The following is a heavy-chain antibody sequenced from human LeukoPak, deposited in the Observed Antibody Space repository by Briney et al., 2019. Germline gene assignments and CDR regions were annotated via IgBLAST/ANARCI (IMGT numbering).Heavy chain of an antibody. CDR3: ARDRYGGIIDY. CDR1: GGSLSGYF. J-gene: IGHJ4*02. Sequence: SETLSLTCAVYGGSLSGYFWSWIRQPPGKGLEWIAEVNHNGGTNNNPSLKSRVTISVDTSKNQFSLKLTSVTAADAAMYYCARDRYGGIIDYWGQGTLVTVSS. V-gene: IGHV4-34*01. D-gene: IGHD1-1*01. CDR2: VNHNGGT.